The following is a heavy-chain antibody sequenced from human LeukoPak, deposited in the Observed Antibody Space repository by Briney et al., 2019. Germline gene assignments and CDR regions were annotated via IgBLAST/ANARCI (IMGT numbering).Heavy chain of an antibody. D-gene: IGHD4-17*01. V-gene: IGHV4-59*01. Sequence: SETLSLTCTVSGFSINSYYWSWIRQPPGKGLEWFGYIYYSGSTNYNPSLKSRVTISVDTSKNQFSLKLSSVTAADTAVYYCARALDYGDYGKDDAFDIWGQGTMVTVSS. CDR3: ARALDYGDYGKDDAFDI. CDR2: IYYSGST. J-gene: IGHJ3*02. CDR1: GFSINSYY.